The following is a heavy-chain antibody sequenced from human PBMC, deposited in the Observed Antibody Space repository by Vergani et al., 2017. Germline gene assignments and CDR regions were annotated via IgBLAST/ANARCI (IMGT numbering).Heavy chain of an antibody. J-gene: IGHJ3*02. CDR1: GYTFTSYY. D-gene: IGHD3-10*01. CDR3: ARGQYGSGSYYCAFDI. Sequence: VQLLESGAEVKKPGASVKVSCKASGYTFTSYYMHWVRQAPGQGLEWMGIINPSGGSTSYAKKFQGRVTMNRDTSTSTVYMELSSLRSEDTAVYYCARGQYGSGSYYCAFDIWGQGTMVTVSS. CDR2: INPSGGST. V-gene: IGHV1-46*01.